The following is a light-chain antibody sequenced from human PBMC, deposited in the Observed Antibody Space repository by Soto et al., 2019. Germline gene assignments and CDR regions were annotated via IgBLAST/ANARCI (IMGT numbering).Light chain of an antibody. J-gene: IGLJ2*01. CDR2: DVN. Sequence: QSALTQPASVSGSPGQSITISCTGTSSDVGGYNYVSWYQQHPGKAPKLMIYDVNNRPSGVSNRFSGSKSGNTASLTISVLQAEDEGDYYCSSYTSSITLVFGGGTKVTVL. V-gene: IGLV2-14*01. CDR3: SSYTSSITLV. CDR1: SSDVGGYNY.